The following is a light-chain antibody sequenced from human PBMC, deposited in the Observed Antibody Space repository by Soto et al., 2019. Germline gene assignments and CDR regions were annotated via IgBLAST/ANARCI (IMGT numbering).Light chain of an antibody. J-gene: IGLJ1*01. Sequence: QCVLNQPASGYGVSGRAIPISCTGNSIDVGGYNYVPWYQQHPGKAPKLMIYDVSNRPSGVSNRFSGSKSGNTASLTISGLQAEDEADYYCSSYTSSLYVFGTGTKVTVL. CDR1: SIDVGGYNY. CDR2: DVS. CDR3: SSYTSSLYV. V-gene: IGLV2-14*01.